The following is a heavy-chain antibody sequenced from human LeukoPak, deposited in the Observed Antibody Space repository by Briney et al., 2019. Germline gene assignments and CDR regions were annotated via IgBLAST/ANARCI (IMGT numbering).Heavy chain of an antibody. CDR2: IYYSGST. CDR1: GGSISSYY. D-gene: IGHD3-10*01. J-gene: IGHJ5*02. V-gene: IGHV4-59*01. Sequence: SETLSLTCTVSGGSISSYYWSWIRQPPGKGLEWIGYIYYSGSTNYNPSLKSRVTISVDTSKNQFSLKLSSVTAADTAVYYCARDPKDGFGEFGEFDPWGQGTLVTVSS. CDR3: ARDPKDGFGEFGEFDP.